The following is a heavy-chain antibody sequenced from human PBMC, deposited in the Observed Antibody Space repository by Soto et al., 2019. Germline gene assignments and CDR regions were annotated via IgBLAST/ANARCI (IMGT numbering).Heavy chain of an antibody. CDR2: IYYSGRT. D-gene: IGHD5-18*01. V-gene: IGHV4-59*08. Sequence: PSERLCLTGTAAVGSMSVAYVSCIRQAPGKGLEWIWYIYYSGRTNYNPSLKSRVPISVDTSKNQFSLNLTSVTAADTAVYYCARHGLTAYLVYYFDFWGQGTLVTV. J-gene: IGHJ4*02. CDR1: VGSMSVAY. CDR3: ARHGLTAYLVYYFDF.